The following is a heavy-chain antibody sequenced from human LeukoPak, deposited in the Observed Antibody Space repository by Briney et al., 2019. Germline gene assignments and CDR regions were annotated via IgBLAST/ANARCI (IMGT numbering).Heavy chain of an antibody. CDR1: GGTFSSYA. D-gene: IGHD4-17*01. CDR2: IIPIFGTA. V-gene: IGHV1-69*13. CDR3: ARDPHGDYYNSDY. J-gene: IGHJ4*02. Sequence: SVKVSCKASGGTFSSYAISWVRQAPGQGLEWMGGIIPIFGTANYAQKFQGRVTITADESTSTAYMELSSLRSEDTAVYYCARDPHGDYYNSDYWGQGTLVTVSS.